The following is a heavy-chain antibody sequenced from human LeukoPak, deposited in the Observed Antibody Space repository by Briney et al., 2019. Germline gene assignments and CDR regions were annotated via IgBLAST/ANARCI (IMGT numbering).Heavy chain of an antibody. V-gene: IGHV4-39*01. D-gene: IGHD5-18*01. Sequence: SETLSLTCTVSGGAMTSGVYYWARIRQTPGKDLEWIGNIYYTGSTTYSNPSLKSRVAISIDTSKNQFSLRLSSVTAADTGLYFCARQGGRYGYPEGFDSWGQGTLVSVSS. J-gene: IGHJ4*02. CDR2: IYYTGST. CDR1: GGAMTSGVYY. CDR3: ARQGGRYGYPEGFDS.